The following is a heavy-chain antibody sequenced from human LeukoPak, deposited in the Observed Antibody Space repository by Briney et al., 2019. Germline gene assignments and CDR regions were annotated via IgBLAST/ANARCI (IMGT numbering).Heavy chain of an antibody. Sequence: SETLSLTCTVSGGSISSYYWSWIRQPPGKGLEWIGYIYYSGSTNYNPSLKSRVTISVDTSKNQFSLKLSSVTAADTAVYYCARARSDDYVWGSYRPRGYYFDYWGQGPLVTVSS. D-gene: IGHD3-16*02. CDR1: GGSISSYY. CDR3: ARARSDDYVWGSYRPRGYYFDY. CDR2: IYYSGST. J-gene: IGHJ4*02. V-gene: IGHV4-59*01.